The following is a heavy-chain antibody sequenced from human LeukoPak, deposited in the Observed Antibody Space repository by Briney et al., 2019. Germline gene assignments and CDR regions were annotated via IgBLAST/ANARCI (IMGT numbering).Heavy chain of an antibody. CDR2: IYSGDGGT. V-gene: IGHV3-53*01. CDR1: GFTVSSNY. Sequence: GGSLRLSCAASGFTVSSNYMSWVRQAPGKGLKCVSVIYSGDGGTYYAGSVKGRFTISRDNSKNTLYLQMTSLRAEDTAVYYCATAFYINDVAGVDYWGQGTLVTVSS. D-gene: IGHD2/OR15-2a*01. J-gene: IGHJ4*02. CDR3: ATAFYINDVAGVDY.